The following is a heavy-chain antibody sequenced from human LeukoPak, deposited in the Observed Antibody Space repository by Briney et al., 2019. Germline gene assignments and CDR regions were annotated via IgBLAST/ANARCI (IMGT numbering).Heavy chain of an antibody. J-gene: IGHJ4*02. CDR2: IYPGDSDT. CDR1: GYSFTSYW. D-gene: IGHD4-17*01. V-gene: IGHV5-51*01. Sequence: GESLQISCKGSGYSFTSYWIGWVRYMPAKGLEWMGIIYPGDSDTRYSPSFQGQVTISADKSIRTAYLQWSSLKASDTAIYYCARHHDYGDYGGFDYWGQGTLVTVSS. CDR3: ARHHDYGDYGGFDY.